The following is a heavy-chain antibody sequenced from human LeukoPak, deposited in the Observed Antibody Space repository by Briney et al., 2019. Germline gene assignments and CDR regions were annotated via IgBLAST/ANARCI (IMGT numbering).Heavy chain of an antibody. CDR2: ISSSSSYI. V-gene: IGHV3-21*01. CDR3: ARDDSNYTYDY. Sequence: GGSLRLSCAASGFTFSSYSMIWVRQAPGKGLEWVSSISSSSSYIYYADSVKGRFTISRDNAKNSLYLQMNSLRAEDTAVYYCARDDSNYTYDYWGQGTLVTVSS. D-gene: IGHD4-11*01. J-gene: IGHJ4*02. CDR1: GFTFSSYS.